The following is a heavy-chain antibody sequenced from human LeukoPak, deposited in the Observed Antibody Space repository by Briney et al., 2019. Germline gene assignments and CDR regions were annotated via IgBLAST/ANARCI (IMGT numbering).Heavy chain of an antibody. CDR1: GDPISSYNAF. V-gene: IGHV4-39*01. J-gene: IGHJ4*02. CDR3: ARASSGYYWDFDY. D-gene: IGHD3-22*01. Sequence: PSETLSLTCTVSGDPISSYNAFWGWIRQPPGKGLEWVGSIYYRGNTYYNPSLKSRVTLSADTSKNQFSLKVTSVTAADTAVYYCARASSGYYWDFDYWGQGALVTVSS. CDR2: IYYRGNT.